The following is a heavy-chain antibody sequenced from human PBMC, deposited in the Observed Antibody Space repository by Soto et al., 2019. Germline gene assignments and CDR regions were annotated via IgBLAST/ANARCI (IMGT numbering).Heavy chain of an antibody. CDR1: GFTFSGSA. J-gene: IGHJ5*02. CDR3: TRQEDIVVVVAAQSTWFDP. V-gene: IGHV3-73*01. CDR2: IGSKANSYAT. D-gene: IGHD2-15*01. Sequence: GGSLRLSCAASGFTFSGSAMHWVRQASGKGLEWVGRIGSKANSYATAYAASVKGRITISRDDSKNTAYLQMNSLKTEDTAVYYCTRQEDIVVVVAAQSTWFDPWGQGT.